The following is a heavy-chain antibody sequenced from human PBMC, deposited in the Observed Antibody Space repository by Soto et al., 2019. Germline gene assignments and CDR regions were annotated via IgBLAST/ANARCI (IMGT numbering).Heavy chain of an antibody. CDR3: ARGEPSTPELDDAFDI. D-gene: IGHD1-1*01. CDR1: GDSVSSNSAA. V-gene: IGHV6-1*01. Sequence: KQSQTLSLTCAISGDSVSSNSAAWNWIRQSPSRGLEWLGRTYYRSKWYNDYAVSVKSRITINPDTSKNQFSLQLNSVTPEDTAVYYCARGEPSTPELDDAFDIWGQGTMVTVSS. CDR2: TYYRSKWYN. J-gene: IGHJ3*02.